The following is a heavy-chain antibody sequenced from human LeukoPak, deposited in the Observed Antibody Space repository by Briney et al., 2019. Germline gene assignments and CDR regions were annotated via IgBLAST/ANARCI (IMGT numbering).Heavy chain of an antibody. Sequence: GGSLRLSCTASGFTFSDYWMTWVRQAPGKGSEWVANIKQDGSQGYYVDSVRGRFPISRDNAKNSLFLQMNGLRAEDTAVYYCARRGGSSSRRSPIDYWGQGTLVTVSS. CDR3: ARRGGSSSRRSPIDY. CDR2: IKQDGSQG. CDR1: GFTFSDYW. V-gene: IGHV3-7*01. J-gene: IGHJ4*02. D-gene: IGHD6-6*01.